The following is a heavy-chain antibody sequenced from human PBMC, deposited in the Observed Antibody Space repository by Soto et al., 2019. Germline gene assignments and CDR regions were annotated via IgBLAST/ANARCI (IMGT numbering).Heavy chain of an antibody. CDR3: ARGGTPGGDCSSTSCLGPYGMDV. J-gene: IGHJ6*02. D-gene: IGHD2-2*01. Sequence: QVQLVQSGAEVKKPGASVKVSCKAPGYTFTSYGISWVRQAPGQGLEWMGWISAYNDNTNYAQKRQGRVTMTTDTSTRTAYMELRRLRSDDTAVYYCARGGTPGGDCSSTSCLGPYGMDVWGQGTTVTVSS. CDR2: ISAYNDNT. V-gene: IGHV1-18*04. CDR1: GYTFTSYG.